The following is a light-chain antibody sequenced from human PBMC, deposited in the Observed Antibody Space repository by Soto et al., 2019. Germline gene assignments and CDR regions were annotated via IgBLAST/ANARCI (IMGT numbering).Light chain of an antibody. CDR2: GNS. Sequence: QSVLTQPPSVSGAPGQRVTISCTGSSSNIGAGYDVHWYQQLPGTAPKLLIYGNSNRPSGVPDRFSGAKSGTSASLAITGHQAEDEAEYYCQSYDSSLSGVVFGGGTKLTVL. J-gene: IGLJ2*01. CDR3: QSYDSSLSGVV. V-gene: IGLV1-40*01. CDR1: SSNIGAGYD.